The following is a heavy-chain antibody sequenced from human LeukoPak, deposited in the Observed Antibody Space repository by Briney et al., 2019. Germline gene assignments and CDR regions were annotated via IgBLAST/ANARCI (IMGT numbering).Heavy chain of an antibody. CDR1: GFIFSNYA. J-gene: IGHJ5*02. Sequence: GGSLRLSCAASGFIFSNYAMSWVRQAPGKGLDWVSGISSSGGSTYYADSVKGRFTISRDNSKNTLFLQMNSLRAEDTAVYYCGKDGPRVVGTTSWFDPWGQGTLVTVSS. CDR3: GKDGPRVVGTTSWFDP. CDR2: ISSSGGST. D-gene: IGHD6-19*01. V-gene: IGHV3-23*01.